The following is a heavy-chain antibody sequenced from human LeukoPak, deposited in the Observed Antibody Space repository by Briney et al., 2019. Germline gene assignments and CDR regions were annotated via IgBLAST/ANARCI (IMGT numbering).Heavy chain of an antibody. CDR3: ARYGSGSPRRLWFDP. Sequence: ASVKVSYKASGYTFTSYDINWVRQATGQGLEWMGWMNPNSGNTGYAQKFQGRVTMTRNTSISTAYMELSSLRSEDTAVYYCARYGSGSPRRLWFDPWGQGTLVTVSS. J-gene: IGHJ5*02. CDR2: MNPNSGNT. D-gene: IGHD3-10*01. V-gene: IGHV1-8*01. CDR1: GYTFTSYD.